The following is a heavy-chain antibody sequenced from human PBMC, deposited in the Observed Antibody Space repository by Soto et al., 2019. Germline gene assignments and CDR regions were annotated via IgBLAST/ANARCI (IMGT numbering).Heavy chain of an antibody. Sequence: QVQLVQSGADVKKPGASVKVSCKAPRYIFTAYFMHWVRQAPGQGREWMGWINPNNDATHYGLRLQGRVTITRKSSISTAYMELSSLRSDDTSAYSCASHDPGAWFDPWGQGTLDSVTS. J-gene: IGHJ5*02. V-gene: IGHV1-2*02. CDR2: INPNNDAT. CDR3: ASHDPGAWFDP. D-gene: IGHD1-1*01. CDR1: RYIFTAYF.